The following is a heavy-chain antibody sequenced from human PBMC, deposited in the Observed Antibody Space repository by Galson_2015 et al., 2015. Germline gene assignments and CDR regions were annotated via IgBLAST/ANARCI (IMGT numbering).Heavy chain of an antibody. CDR2: ISSSVSTI. D-gene: IGHD2-2*01. CDR3: ARDAGCSGTSCDYMDV. J-gene: IGHJ6*03. CDR1: GFSFSSYE. Sequence: SLRLSCAASGFSFSSYEMNWVRQAPGKGLEWVSYISSSVSTIYYADSVKGRFTISRDNAKNSLYLEMNSLRAEDTAVYYCARDAGCSGTSCDYMDVWGKGPRSPSP. V-gene: IGHV3-48*03.